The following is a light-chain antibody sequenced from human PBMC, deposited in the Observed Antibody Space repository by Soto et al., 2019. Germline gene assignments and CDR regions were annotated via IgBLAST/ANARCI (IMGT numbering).Light chain of an antibody. CDR2: GNN. Sequence: QSVLTQPPSVSGAPGQRVTISCTGSSSNIGAGYDVHWYQQLPGTAPKLLIYGNNNRPSGVPDRFSGSTSGTSASLAITGLQAEDEADYYCQSYDTRMSGPVVFGGGTQLTVL. J-gene: IGLJ2*01. CDR3: QSYDTRMSGPVV. CDR1: SSNIGAGYD. V-gene: IGLV1-40*01.